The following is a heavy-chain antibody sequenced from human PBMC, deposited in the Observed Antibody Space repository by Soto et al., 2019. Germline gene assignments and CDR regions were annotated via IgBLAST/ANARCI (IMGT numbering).Heavy chain of an antibody. CDR1: GGCISISSYY. V-gene: IGHV4-39*01. Sequence: PSVTLSLTCTASGGCISISSYYWGCNRQPPGKGLEWLGSIYYSGSTYYNPSLNSRVTISVDTSKSQCSLKLSSETAADTAVYYCARQGLGTSSWDNWFDPWGQRTLGTVSS. CDR2: IYYSGST. D-gene: IGHD6-13*01. J-gene: IGHJ5*02. CDR3: ARQGLGTSSWDNWFDP.